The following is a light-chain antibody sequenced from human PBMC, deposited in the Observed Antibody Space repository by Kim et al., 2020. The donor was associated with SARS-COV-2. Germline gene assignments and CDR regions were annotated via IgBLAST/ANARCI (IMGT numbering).Light chain of an antibody. Sequence: QSALTQPPSASGSPGQSVTISCTGTSSDVGGYNYVSWYQQHPGKAPKFIIYEVNKWPSGVPDRFSGSKSGNTASLTVSGLQAEDEADYYCSSFAGSNNPVVFGGGTQLTVL. J-gene: IGLJ2*01. CDR1: SSDVGGYNY. CDR3: SSFAGSNNPVV. CDR2: EVN. V-gene: IGLV2-8*01.